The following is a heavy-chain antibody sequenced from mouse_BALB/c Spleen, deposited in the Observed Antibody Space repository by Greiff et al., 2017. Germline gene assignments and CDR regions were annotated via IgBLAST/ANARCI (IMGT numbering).Heavy chain of an antibody. D-gene: IGHD2-14*01. J-gene: IGHJ3*01. CDR3: VREGAYRIFAY. V-gene: IGHV2-9-2*01. CDR2: IWTGGGT. CDR1: GFSLTSYD. Sequence: QVQLKESGPGLVEPSQCLSLTCAVSGFSLTSYDISWVRQPPGKGLEWLGDIWTGGGTNYNSAFMSRLSIIKDNSKSQVFLKMNSLQTDDTAIYYCVREGAYRIFAYWGQGTLVTVSA.